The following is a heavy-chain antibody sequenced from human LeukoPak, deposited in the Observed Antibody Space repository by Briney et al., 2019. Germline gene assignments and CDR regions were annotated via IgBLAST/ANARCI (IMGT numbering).Heavy chain of an antibody. D-gene: IGHD3-22*01. J-gene: IGHJ5*02. Sequence: ASVKVSCKASGYTFTSYDINWVRQATGQGLEWMGWMNPNSGNTGYAQKFQGRVTMTRNTSISTAYMELSSLRSEDTAVYYCARGLTYYYDSSGYFWRFDPWGQGTLVTVSS. CDR2: MNPNSGNT. CDR1: GYTFTSYD. CDR3: ARGLTYYYDSSGYFWRFDP. V-gene: IGHV1-8*01.